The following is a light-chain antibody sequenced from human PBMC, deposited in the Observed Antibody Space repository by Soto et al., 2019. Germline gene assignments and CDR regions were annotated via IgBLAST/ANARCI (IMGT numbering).Light chain of an antibody. V-gene: IGKV3-15*01. CDR2: HTS. CDR3: QHYNNWPLT. J-gene: IGKJ4*01. CDR1: QRVGSD. Sequence: ETVMTQSPGTVSVSPGERATLSCRASQRVGSDLAWYQQKPGQAPRLLIYHTSTRATGIPARFSGSGSGTEFTLTISSLHSEDSAVYYCQHYNNWPLTFGGGTNVDIK.